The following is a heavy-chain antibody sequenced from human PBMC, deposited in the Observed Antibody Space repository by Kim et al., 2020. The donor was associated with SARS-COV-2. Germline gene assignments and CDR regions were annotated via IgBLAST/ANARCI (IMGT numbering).Heavy chain of an antibody. CDR2: ISYDGSNK. Sequence: GGSLRLSCAASGFTFSSYGMHWVRQAPGKGLEWVAVISYDGSNKYYADSVKGRFTISRDNSKNTLYLQMNSLRAEDTAVYYCASGSGSSWPPRHYWGQGTLVTVSS. D-gene: IGHD6-13*01. J-gene: IGHJ4*02. V-gene: IGHV3-33*05. CDR1: GFTFSSYG. CDR3: ASGSGSSWPPRHY.